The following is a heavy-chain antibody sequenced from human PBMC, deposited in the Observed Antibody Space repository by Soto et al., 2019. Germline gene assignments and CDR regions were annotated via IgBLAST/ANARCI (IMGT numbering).Heavy chain of an antibody. CDR1: GFTYSKYT. CDR2: IYSGGNS. Sequence: GGSLRLSCAASGFTYSKYTMHWVRQAPGKGLDWVSVIYSGGNSYYAVSVQGRFTISRDNSKNTVYLQMNSLRGEDTAIYFCARLGPYGSETYSFRYNWFDPWGQGTLVTVSS. J-gene: IGHJ5*02. D-gene: IGHD3-10*01. V-gene: IGHV3-53*01. CDR3: ARLGPYGSETYSFRYNWFDP.